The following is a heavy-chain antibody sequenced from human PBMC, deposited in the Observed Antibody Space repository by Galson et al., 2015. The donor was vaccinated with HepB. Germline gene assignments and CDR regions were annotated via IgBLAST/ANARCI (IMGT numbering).Heavy chain of an antibody. V-gene: IGHV5-10-1*01. CDR2: IDPTDSYT. J-gene: IGHJ4*02. D-gene: IGHD3-16*01. Sequence: QSGAEVKKPGESLRISCKGSGYSFSSYWISWVRQMPGKGLEWMGRIDPTDSYTSYSPSFEGHVIMSADKSINTAYLQWTSLKASDTAMYYYARPGGGNYGTLSFRDWGQGTLVTVSS. CDR3: ARPGGGNYGTLSFRD. CDR1: GYSFSSYW.